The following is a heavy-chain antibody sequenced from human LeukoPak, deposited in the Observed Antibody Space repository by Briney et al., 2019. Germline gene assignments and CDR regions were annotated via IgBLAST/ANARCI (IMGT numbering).Heavy chain of an antibody. J-gene: IGHJ4*02. V-gene: IGHV1-69*01. CDR3: ARVSTTAMVPYFDY. Sequence: GASVKVSCKASGGTFSSYAISWVRQAPGQGLESMGGIIPIFGTANYAQKFQGRVTITADESTSTAYMELSSLRSEDTAVYYCARVSTTAMVPYFDYWGQGTLVTVSS. CDR1: GGTFSSYA. D-gene: IGHD5-18*01. CDR2: IIPIFGTA.